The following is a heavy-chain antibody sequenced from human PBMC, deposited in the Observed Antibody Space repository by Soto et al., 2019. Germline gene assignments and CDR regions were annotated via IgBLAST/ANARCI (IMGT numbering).Heavy chain of an antibody. J-gene: IGHJ6*02. CDR2: NSYTGST. V-gene: IGHV4-61*01. Sequence: SETLSQASSYSGGAVRTVIYYWSWIRQPPGKGLEWIGYNSYTGSTNYNPSLKSRVTISVDTSKNQFSLNLSSVTAADTAVYFCVENYAMDVWGPGTTVT. CDR3: VENYAMDV. CDR1: GGAVRTVIYY.